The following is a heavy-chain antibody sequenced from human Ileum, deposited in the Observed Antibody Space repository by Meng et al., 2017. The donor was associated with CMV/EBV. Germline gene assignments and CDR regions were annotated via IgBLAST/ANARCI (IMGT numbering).Heavy chain of an antibody. V-gene: IGHV1-3*01. CDR1: GYTFTSYA. CDR2: INVGNGNT. D-gene: IGHD1-14*01. J-gene: IGHJ4*02. Sequence: QVQLVQSGAEVKKPGASVKVSCKASGYTFTSYAIHWVRQAPGQRLEWMGWINVGNGNTKYAGKFQGRVTMTTDTSANTAYMEVSSLRPEDTAVYFCARIETGAHFDCWGQGTLVTVSS. CDR3: ARIETGAHFDC.